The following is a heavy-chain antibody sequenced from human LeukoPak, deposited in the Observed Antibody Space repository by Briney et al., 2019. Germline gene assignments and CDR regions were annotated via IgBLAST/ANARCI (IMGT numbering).Heavy chain of an antibody. CDR2: INHSGST. D-gene: IGHD3-10*01. CDR3: AREGRYYGSGSYSDY. J-gene: IGHJ4*02. V-gene: IGHV4-34*01. CDR1: GGSFSGYY. Sequence: PSETLSLTCAVYGGSFSGYYWSWIRQPPGKGLEWIGEINHSGSTNYNPSLKSRVTILVDTSKNQFSLKLSSVTAADTAVYYCAREGRYYGSGSYSDYWGQGTLVTVSS.